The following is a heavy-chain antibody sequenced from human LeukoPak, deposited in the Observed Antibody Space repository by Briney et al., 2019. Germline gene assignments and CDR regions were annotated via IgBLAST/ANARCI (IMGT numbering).Heavy chain of an antibody. CDR1: AYTFTSYG. Sequence: ASVKVSCKASAYTFTSYGISWVRQAPGQGLEWMGWISVYNGHTNYAQNLQGIVTMTTDTSTSTAHMELRSLRSDDTAVYYCARGGRWELPRPYAFDIWGQGTMVTVSS. D-gene: IGHD1-26*01. V-gene: IGHV1-18*01. CDR3: ARGGRWELPRPYAFDI. CDR2: ISVYNGHT. J-gene: IGHJ3*02.